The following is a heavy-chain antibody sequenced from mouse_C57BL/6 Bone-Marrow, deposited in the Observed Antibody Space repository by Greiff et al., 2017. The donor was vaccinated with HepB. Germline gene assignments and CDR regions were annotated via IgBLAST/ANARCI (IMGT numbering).Heavy chain of an antibody. CDR3: ARGRLRREAWFAY. CDR2: IYPGSGST. J-gene: IGHJ3*01. Sequence: QVQLQQPGAELVKPGASVKMSCKASGYTFTSYWITWVKQRPGQGLEWIGEIYPGSGSTNYNEKFKSKATLTVDTSSSTAYMQLSSLTSEDSAVYYCARGRLRREAWFAYWSQGTLVTVSA. CDR1: GYTFTSYW. V-gene: IGHV1-55*01. D-gene: IGHD2-4*01.